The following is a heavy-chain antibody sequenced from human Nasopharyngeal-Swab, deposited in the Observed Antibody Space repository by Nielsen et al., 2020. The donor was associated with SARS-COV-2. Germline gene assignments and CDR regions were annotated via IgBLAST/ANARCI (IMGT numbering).Heavy chain of an antibody. CDR1: GGSFNGYF. Sequence: SETLSLTCAVYGGSFNGYFWSWIRQPPGKGLEWIGEINHSGSTNYNPSLKSRVTMSVDTSKNQFSLKLSSVTAADTAVYYCAREAPPRPYSYGSGRYYGMDVWGQGTTVTVSS. J-gene: IGHJ6*02. CDR2: INHSGST. V-gene: IGHV4-34*01. D-gene: IGHD3-10*01. CDR3: AREAPPRPYSYGSGRYYGMDV.